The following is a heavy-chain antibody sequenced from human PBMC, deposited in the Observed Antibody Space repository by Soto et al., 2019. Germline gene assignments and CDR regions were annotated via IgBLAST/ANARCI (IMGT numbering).Heavy chain of an antibody. CDR3: TTARRGYSYGDFDY. CDR2: ISGSSSYI. J-gene: IGHJ4*02. Sequence: EVQLVESGGGLVKPGGSLRLSCAASGFTFSTDSMNWVRQAPGKGLEWVSSISGSSSYINYAGSLKGPFTISRDNAKNSLYLQMNSLRAEDTAVYYCTTARRGYSYGDFDYWGQGTLVTVSS. CDR1: GFTFSTDS. V-gene: IGHV3-21*01. D-gene: IGHD5-18*01.